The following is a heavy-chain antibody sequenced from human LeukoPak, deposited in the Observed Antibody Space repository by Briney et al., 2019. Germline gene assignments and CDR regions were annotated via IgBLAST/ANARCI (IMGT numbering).Heavy chain of an antibody. CDR2: IYYTGST. Sequence: SETLSLTCTVSGGSISSYYWSWIRQPPGKGLEWLGYIYYTGSTNYNPSLKSRVTISVDTSKNQFSLKLSSVTAADTAVYFCARIRRDGYSHFDYWGQGTLVTVSS. J-gene: IGHJ4*02. V-gene: IGHV4-59*01. CDR3: ARIRRDGYSHFDY. CDR1: GGSISSYY. D-gene: IGHD5-24*01.